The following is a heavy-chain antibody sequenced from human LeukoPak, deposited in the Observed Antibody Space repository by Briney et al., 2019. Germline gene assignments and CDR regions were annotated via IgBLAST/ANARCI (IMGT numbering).Heavy chain of an antibody. J-gene: IGHJ6*03. V-gene: IGHV4-34*01. D-gene: IGHD4-17*01. CDR1: GGSFSGCY. CDR3: ARVYAMDYGDAYYYYYYMDV. CDR2: INHSGST. Sequence: PSETLSLTCAVYGGSFSGCYWSWIRQPPGKGLEWIGEINHSGSTNYNPSLKSRVTISVDTSKNQFSLKLSSVTAADTAVYYCARVYAMDYGDAYYYYYYMDVWGKGTTVTVSS.